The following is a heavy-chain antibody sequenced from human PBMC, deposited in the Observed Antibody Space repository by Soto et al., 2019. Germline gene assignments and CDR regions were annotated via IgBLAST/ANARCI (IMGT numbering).Heavy chain of an antibody. CDR1: GGSLSGYY. J-gene: IGHJ4*02. D-gene: IGHD5-12*01. V-gene: IGHV4-34*01. Sequence: QVQLQQWGAGLLKPSETLSLNCAVNGGSLSGYYWSWIRQPPGKGLEWIGEIKDGGRTNYSPSLKGRAHISSATSNTQCSLRLYSVTAADTGVYYCARGQEGVVATHWDQGTLVTVSS. CDR2: IKDGGRT. CDR3: ARGQEGVVATH.